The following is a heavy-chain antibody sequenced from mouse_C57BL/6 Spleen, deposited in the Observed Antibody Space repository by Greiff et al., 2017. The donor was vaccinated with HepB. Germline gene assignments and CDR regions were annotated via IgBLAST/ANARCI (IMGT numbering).Heavy chain of an antibody. Sequence: QVQLQQPGAELVRPGTSVKLSCKASGYTFTSYWMHWVKQRPGQGLEWIGVIDPSDSYTNFNQKFKGKATLPVDTSSSTAYMQLSSLTSEDSAVYYCARIYYDYDGENFDYWGQGTTLTVSS. V-gene: IGHV1-59*01. CDR1: GYTFTSYW. J-gene: IGHJ2*01. CDR2: IDPSDSYT. D-gene: IGHD2-4*01. CDR3: ARIYYDYDGENFDY.